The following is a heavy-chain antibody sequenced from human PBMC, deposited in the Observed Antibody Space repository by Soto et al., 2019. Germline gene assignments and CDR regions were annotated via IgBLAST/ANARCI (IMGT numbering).Heavy chain of an antibody. J-gene: IGHJ5*02. CDR3: ARNAARPRWFDP. D-gene: IGHD6-6*01. Sequence: PSETLSLTCTVSGGSISSYYWSWIRQPPGKGLEWIGYIYYSGSTNYNPSLKSRVTISVDTSKNQFSLKLSSVTAADTAVYYCARNAARPRWFDPWGQGTLVTVSS. CDR2: IYYSGST. CDR1: GGSISSYY. V-gene: IGHV4-59*08.